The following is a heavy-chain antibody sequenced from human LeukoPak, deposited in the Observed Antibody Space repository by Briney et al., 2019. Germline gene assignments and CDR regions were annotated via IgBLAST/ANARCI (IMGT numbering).Heavy chain of an antibody. V-gene: IGHV3-21*01. D-gene: IGHD1-26*01. J-gene: IGHJ4*02. CDR2: ISSSSSYI. Sequence: GGSLRLSCAASGFTFSSYSMNWVRQAPGKGLEWVSSISSSSSYIYYADSVKGRFTISRDNSKNTLYLQMNSLRAEDTAVYYCAKNVEPWELLSGFDYWGQGTLVTVSS. CDR3: AKNVEPWELLSGFDY. CDR1: GFTFSSYS.